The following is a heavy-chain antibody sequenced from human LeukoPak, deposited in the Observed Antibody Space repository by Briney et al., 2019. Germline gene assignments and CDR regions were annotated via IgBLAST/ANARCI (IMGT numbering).Heavy chain of an antibody. V-gene: IGHV4-34*01. CDR3: ARGGEYGSGSYYKY. J-gene: IGHJ4*02. CDR2: INHSGST. D-gene: IGHD3-10*01. CDR1: GGSFSGYY. Sequence: SETLSLTCAVYGGSFSGYYWSWIRQPPGKGLEWIGEINHSGSTNYNPSLKSRVTISVDTSRNQFSLKLSSVTAADTAVYYCARGGEYGSGSYYKYWGQGTLVTVSS.